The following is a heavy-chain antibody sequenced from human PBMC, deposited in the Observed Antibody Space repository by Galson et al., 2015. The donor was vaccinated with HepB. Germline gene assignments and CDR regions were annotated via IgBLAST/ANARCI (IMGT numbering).Heavy chain of an antibody. CDR3: ARESRDGYNREPEFDY. J-gene: IGHJ4*02. V-gene: IGHV3-7*01. Sequence: SLRLSCAASGFTFSSYWMSWVRQAPGKGLEWVANIKQDGSEKYYVDSVKGRFTISRDNAKNSLYLQMNSLRAEDTAVYYCARESRDGYNREPEFDYWGQGTLVTVSS. CDR1: GFTFSSYW. CDR2: IKQDGSEK. D-gene: IGHD5-24*01.